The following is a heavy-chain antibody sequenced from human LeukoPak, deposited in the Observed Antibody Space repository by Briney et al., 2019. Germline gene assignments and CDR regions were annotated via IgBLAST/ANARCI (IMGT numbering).Heavy chain of an antibody. CDR3: ADGLRVYEFSYDFVAC. Sequence: GSSLRLSCAASGFTFDDYALHWVQQAPGKGLEWVAGVNCSSGSIDYASFVNRGFTIARDNAKNSLYLLMNRLRAEETVLYYGADGLRVYEFSYDFVACGGRGPLVAVSS. V-gene: IGHV3-9*01. J-gene: IGHJ4*02. D-gene: IGHD3-16*02. CDR2: VNCSSGSI. CDR1: GFTFDDYA.